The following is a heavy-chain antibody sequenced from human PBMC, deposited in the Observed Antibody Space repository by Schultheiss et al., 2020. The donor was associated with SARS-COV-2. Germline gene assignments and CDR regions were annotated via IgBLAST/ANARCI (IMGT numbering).Heavy chain of an antibody. CDR1: GGTFSSYD. J-gene: IGHJ4*02. V-gene: IGHV1-8*03. Sequence: ASVKVSCKASGGTFSSYDINWVRQATGQGLEWMGWMNPNSGNTGYAQKFQGRVTITRNTSISTAYMELSSLRSEDTAVYYCARDALWGPYSSSSGGVDYWGQGTLVTVSS. CDR3: ARDALWGPYSSSSGGVDY. D-gene: IGHD6-6*01. CDR2: MNPNSGNT.